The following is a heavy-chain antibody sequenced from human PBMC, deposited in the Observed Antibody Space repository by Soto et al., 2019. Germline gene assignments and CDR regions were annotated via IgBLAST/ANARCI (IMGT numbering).Heavy chain of an antibody. CDR3: ARDLNDYDFWSGYYYYYGMDV. CDR2: INSRGASM. J-gene: IGHJ6*02. V-gene: IGHV3-21*05. CDR1: GVTFSNYE. Sequence: PGGSLRLSYTASGVTFSNYEMNWVRQAPGKGLEWVSYINSRGASMFYADSVKGRFTISRDNAKNSLYLQMNSLRAEDTAVYYCARDLNDYDFWSGYYYYYGMDVWGQGTTVTVSS. D-gene: IGHD3-3*01.